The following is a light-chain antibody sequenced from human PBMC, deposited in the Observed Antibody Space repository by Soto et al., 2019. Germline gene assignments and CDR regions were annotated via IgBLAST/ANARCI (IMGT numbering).Light chain of an antibody. CDR2: NAS. Sequence: IVLTQSPGTLSLSPGERATLSCRASQRVSTSYLAWYQQQPGQAPRLLIYNASTRATGIPARFSGSGSGTDFTLTISSLEPEDFAVYYCQQRSNWLRTFGQGTKVDIK. CDR1: QRVSTSY. V-gene: IGKV3-11*01. J-gene: IGKJ1*01. CDR3: QQRSNWLRT.